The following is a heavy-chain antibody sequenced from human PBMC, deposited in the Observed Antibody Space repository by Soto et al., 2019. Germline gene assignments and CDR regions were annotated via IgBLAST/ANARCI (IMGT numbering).Heavy chain of an antibody. CDR2: IGGGGSLT. J-gene: IGHJ5*02. CDR1: GFTFSNYA. Sequence: PGGSLRLSCAASGFTFSNYAMTWVRQAPGKGLEWVSTIGGGGSLTYYADSVKGRFTISRDNSKNTLYLQMNSLRADDTAVYYCAKDRPSDYSDQKQGEDWFDPWGQGTLVTVSS. V-gene: IGHV3-23*01. D-gene: IGHD4-17*01. CDR3: AKDRPSDYSDQKQGEDWFDP.